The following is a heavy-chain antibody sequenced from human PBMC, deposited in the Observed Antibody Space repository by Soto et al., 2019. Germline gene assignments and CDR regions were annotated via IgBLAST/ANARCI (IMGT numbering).Heavy chain of an antibody. CDR1: GGTFSSYA. J-gene: IGHJ5*02. Sequence: GASVKVSCKASGGTFSSYAISWVRQAPGQGLEWMGGIIPIFGTANYAQKFQGRVTITADKSTSTAYMELSSLRSEDTAVYYCARDAPSYSSSWYRWSDPWGQGTLVTVSS. V-gene: IGHV1-69*06. D-gene: IGHD6-13*01. CDR2: IIPIFGTA. CDR3: ARDAPSYSSSWYRWSDP.